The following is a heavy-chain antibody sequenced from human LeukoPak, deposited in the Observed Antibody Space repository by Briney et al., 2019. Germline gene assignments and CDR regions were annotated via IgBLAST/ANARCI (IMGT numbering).Heavy chain of an antibody. CDR2: IYWDDDK. J-gene: IGHJ3*02. V-gene: IGHV2-5*02. Sequence: SGPTLVKPTPPLTLTCTFSGFSLSTSGVGVGWIRQPPGKALEWLALIYWDDDKRYSPSLKSRLTITKDTSKNQVVLTMTNMDPVDTATYYRAHRRAMVNAFDMWGQGTMVTVSS. D-gene: IGHD5-18*01. CDR1: GFSLSTSGVG. CDR3: AHRRAMVNAFDM.